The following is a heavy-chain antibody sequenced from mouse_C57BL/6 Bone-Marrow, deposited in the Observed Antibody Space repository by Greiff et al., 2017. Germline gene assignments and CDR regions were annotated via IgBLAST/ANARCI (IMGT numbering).Heavy chain of an antibody. J-gene: IGHJ3*01. D-gene: IGHD1-1*01. Sequence: QVQLQQSGAELVMPGASVKLSCKASGYTFTSYWMHWVKQRPGQGLEWIGEIDPSDSYTNFNQKFTGKSTLTVDKSSSTAYMQLSSLTSEDSAVYYCARGNYYGSSLFAYWGQGTLVTVSA. CDR2: IDPSDSYT. CDR3: ARGNYYGSSLFAY. V-gene: IGHV1-69*01. CDR1: GYTFTSYW.